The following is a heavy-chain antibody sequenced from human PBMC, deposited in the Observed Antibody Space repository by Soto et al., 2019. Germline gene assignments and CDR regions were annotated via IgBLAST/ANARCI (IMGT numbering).Heavy chain of an antibody. CDR2: INDSGST. CDR1: GGSFRGYF. CDR3: QGGDF. V-gene: IGHV4-34*01. Sequence: PWETLSLTCAVSGGSFRGYFWSWIRRSPDKGLEWIGEINDSGSTYYNPSFKSRLTISVDTSKSQISFPLTSVTAADSAVYYCQGGDFWGQGTRVTVSS. D-gene: IGHD3-16*01. J-gene: IGHJ4*02.